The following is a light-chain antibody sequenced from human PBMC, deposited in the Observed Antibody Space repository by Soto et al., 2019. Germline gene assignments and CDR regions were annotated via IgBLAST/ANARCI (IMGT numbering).Light chain of an antibody. V-gene: IGKV3-15*01. CDR3: HQYTNWPPIT. Sequence: EIVMTQSPANLSASPGERATLSCRASQSVSSDLAWYQQKPGQAPRLLIYGVSTRATGIPGRFSGSGSGTDFPLTIRSLQTEDFAVYYCHQYTNWPPITFGQGTRLEI. CDR2: GVS. J-gene: IGKJ5*01. CDR1: QSVSSD.